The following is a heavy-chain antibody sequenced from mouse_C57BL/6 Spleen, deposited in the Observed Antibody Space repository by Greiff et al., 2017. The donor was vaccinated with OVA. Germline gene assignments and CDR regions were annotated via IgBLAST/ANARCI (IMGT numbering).Heavy chain of an antibody. Sequence: QVQLQQPGAELVKPGASVKMSCKASGYTFTSYWITWVKQRPGQGLEWIGDIYPGSGSTNYNEKFKSKATLTVDTSSSTAYMQLSSLTSEDSAVYYCARWRDGDYVVFAYWGQGTLVTVSA. CDR3: ARWRDGDYVVFAY. J-gene: IGHJ3*01. CDR1: GYTFTSYW. D-gene: IGHD2-13*01. V-gene: IGHV1-55*01. CDR2: IYPGSGST.